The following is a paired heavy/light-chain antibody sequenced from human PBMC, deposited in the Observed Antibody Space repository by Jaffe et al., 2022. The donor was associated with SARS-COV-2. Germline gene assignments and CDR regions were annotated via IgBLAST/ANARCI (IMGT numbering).Light chain of an antibody. CDR1: QNIRGY. V-gene: IGKV1-39*01. CDR3: QQSNITPWT. CDR2: GAS. J-gene: IGKJ1*01. Sequence: DIQMTQSPSSLSASVGDRVTITCRASQNIRGYLNWYQQKPGKAPNLLIYGASTLQSGVPSRFSGTESGTDFTLTISSLQPEDFATYYCQQSNITPWTFGQGTKVEIK.
Heavy chain of an antibody. CDR1: GGSISSGNYY. CDR2: MYSSGST. V-gene: IGHV4-61*02. Sequence: QVQLQESGPGLVKPSQTLSLTCTVSGGSISSGNYYWSWIRQPAGKGLEWIGRMYSSGSTSYNPSLKSRATISGDTSKNQFSLKLTAVTAADTAVYYCVREDNGGDWFDPWGQGTLVTVSS. J-gene: IGHJ5*02. CDR3: VREDNGGDWFDP. D-gene: IGHD4-17*01.